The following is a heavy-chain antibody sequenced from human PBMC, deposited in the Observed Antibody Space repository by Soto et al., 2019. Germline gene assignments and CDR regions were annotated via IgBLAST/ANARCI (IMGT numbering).Heavy chain of an antibody. CDR2: ISRDGGTK. V-gene: IGHV3-30*03. D-gene: IGHD2-8*02. CDR3: TGEVASGY. Sequence: QVQLVESGGGVVQPGRSLRLSCAVSGFTVSTYRMHWVRQAPGKGLEWVAVISRDGGTKYYADSVKGRFTISRDNSRNSVFLEMNSRRGGDMAVYYCTGEVASGYWGQGTLVTVSS. J-gene: IGHJ4*02. CDR1: GFTVSTYR.